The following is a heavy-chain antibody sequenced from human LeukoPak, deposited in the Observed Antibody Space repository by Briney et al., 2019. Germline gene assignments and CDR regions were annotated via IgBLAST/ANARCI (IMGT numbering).Heavy chain of an antibody. Sequence: SETLSLTCTVSGGSISSYYWSWIRQPPGKGLEWIGYIYYSGSTYYNPSLKSRVTISVDTSKNQFSLKLRSVTAADTAVYYCARGRKRGRAYYYYMDVWGKGTTVTVSS. J-gene: IGHJ6*03. D-gene: IGHD3-10*01. CDR3: ARGRKRGRAYYYYMDV. V-gene: IGHV4-59*12. CDR2: IYYSGST. CDR1: GGSISSYY.